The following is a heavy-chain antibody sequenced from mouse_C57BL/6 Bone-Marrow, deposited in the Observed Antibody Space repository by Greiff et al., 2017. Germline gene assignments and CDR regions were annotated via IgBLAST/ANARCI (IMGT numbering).Heavy chain of an antibody. V-gene: IGHV14-4*01. J-gene: IGHJ4*01. Sequence: VQLQQSGAELVRPGASVKLSCTASGFNIKDDYMHWVKQRPEQGLEWIGWFDPENGDTEYASKFQGKATITADTSSNTAYLQLSSLTSEDTAVYYCTTGGYYAMDYWGQGTSVTVSS. CDR2: FDPENGDT. CDR1: GFNIKDDY. CDR3: TTGGYYAMDY. D-gene: IGHD1-1*02.